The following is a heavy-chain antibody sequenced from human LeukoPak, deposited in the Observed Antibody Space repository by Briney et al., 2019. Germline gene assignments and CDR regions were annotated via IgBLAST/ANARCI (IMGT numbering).Heavy chain of an antibody. Sequence: PSETLSLTCTVSGGSICSYYWSWIRQPPGKGLEWIGYIYYSGGTNYNPSLKSRVTISVDTSKNQFSLKLSSVTAADTAVYYCARLKVEPYYFDYWGQGTLVTVSS. CDR3: ARLKVEPYYFDY. D-gene: IGHD2-2*01. J-gene: IGHJ4*02. CDR1: GGSICSYY. CDR2: IYYSGGT. V-gene: IGHV4-59*08.